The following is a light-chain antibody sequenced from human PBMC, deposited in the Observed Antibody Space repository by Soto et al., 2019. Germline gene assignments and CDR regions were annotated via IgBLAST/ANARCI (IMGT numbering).Light chain of an antibody. CDR2: HAS. CDR3: QQYHFFWT. Sequence: DIQMTQSPSTLSASVGDRVTVTCRASRSISTWLAWYQQKPGNAPKLLLHHASILESGVPSRFSGSGSGTEFTRTISSLQPDDFATYYCQQYHFFWTFGQGTNVELK. J-gene: IGKJ1*01. CDR1: RSISTW. V-gene: IGKV1-5*01.